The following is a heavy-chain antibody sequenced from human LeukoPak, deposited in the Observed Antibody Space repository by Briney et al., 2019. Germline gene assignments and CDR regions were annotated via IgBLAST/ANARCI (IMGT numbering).Heavy chain of an antibody. Sequence: GGSLRLSSANSGYTFNDYITSRGCDTPGKGVEWVAGISCSGADTYYADSVKGRFTIFRDNSKNTLYLQTDTLRVEDTAVYYCARRLCRGTACYYFDYWGQGTLVTVSS. J-gene: IGHJ4*02. CDR3: ARRLCRGTACYYFDY. CDR2: ISCSGADT. CDR1: GYTFNDYI. D-gene: IGHD2-2*01. V-gene: IGHV3-23*01.